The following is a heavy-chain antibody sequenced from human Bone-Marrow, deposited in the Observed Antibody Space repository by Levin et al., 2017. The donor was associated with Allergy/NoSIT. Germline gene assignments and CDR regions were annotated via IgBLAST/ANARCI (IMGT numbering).Heavy chain of an antibody. Sequence: SETLSLTCTVSGASVSSFSWSWIRQPPGSGLEWIGYIYNTGTTNYNPSLKSRVTISVDTSKNQFFLKMNSVTVADTAVYYCARGGASSHWLDPWGQGTLVTVSS. J-gene: IGHJ5*02. CDR1: GASVSSFS. D-gene: IGHD3-16*01. CDR3: ARGGASSHWLDP. CDR2: IYNTGTT. V-gene: IGHV4-59*02.